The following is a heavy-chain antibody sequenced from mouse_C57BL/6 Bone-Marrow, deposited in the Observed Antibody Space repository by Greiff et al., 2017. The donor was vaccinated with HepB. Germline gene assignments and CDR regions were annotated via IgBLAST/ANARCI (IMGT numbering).Heavy chain of an antibody. CDR1: GFTFSDYG. D-gene: IGHD1-1*01. CDR2: ISNLAYSI. J-gene: IGHJ1*03. Sequence: EVMLVESGGGLVQPGGSLKLSCAASGFTFSDYGMAWVRQAPRKGPEWVAFISNLAYSIYYADTVTGRFTISRENAKNTLYLEMSSLRSEDTAIYYCARKGDYYGSSYWYFDVWGTGPTVTVSS. CDR3: ARKGDYYGSSYWYFDV. V-gene: IGHV5-15*01.